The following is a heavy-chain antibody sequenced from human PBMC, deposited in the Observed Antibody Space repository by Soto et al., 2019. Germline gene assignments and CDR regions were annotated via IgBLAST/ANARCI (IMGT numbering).Heavy chain of an antibody. Sequence: QVQLVQSGAEVKKPGSSVKVSCKASGGTFSSYTISWVRQAPGQGLEWMGRIIPILGIANYAQKFQGRVTITADNPTSTAYKELTSLRSEVTTVYNWARAEHVDQRATWGQGTQVTDPS. J-gene: IGHJ5*02. V-gene: IGHV1-69*02. CDR2: IIPILGIA. CDR3: ARAEHVDQRAT. CDR1: GGTFSSYT.